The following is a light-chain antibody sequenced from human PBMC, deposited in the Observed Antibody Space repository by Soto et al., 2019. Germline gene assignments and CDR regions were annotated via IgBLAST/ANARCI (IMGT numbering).Light chain of an antibody. CDR2: GNN. V-gene: IGLV1-40*01. CDR1: SSNIGTGYD. Sequence: QLVLTQPPSVSGAPGQRVTISCTGSSSNIGTGYDVHWYQQLPGTAPKLLIYGNNNRPSGVPDRFSGSKSGTSASLAITGLQAEDEADYYCQSYDSSLNGVVFGGGTKLTVL. J-gene: IGLJ2*01. CDR3: QSYDSSLNGVV.